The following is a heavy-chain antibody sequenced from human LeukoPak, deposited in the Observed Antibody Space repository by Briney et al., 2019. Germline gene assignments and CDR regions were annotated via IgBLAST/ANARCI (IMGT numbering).Heavy chain of an antibody. V-gene: IGHV4-39*07. J-gene: IGHJ4*02. D-gene: IGHD6-13*01. CDR3: ARDSSSLVGFDY. CDR2: IYYSGST. CDR1: GGSISSSSYY. Sequence: SEALSLTCTVSGGSISSSSYYWGWIRQPPGKGLEWIGSIYYSGSTYYNPSLKSRVTISVDTSKNQFSLKLSSVTAADTAVYYCARDSSSLVGFDYWGQGTLVTVSS.